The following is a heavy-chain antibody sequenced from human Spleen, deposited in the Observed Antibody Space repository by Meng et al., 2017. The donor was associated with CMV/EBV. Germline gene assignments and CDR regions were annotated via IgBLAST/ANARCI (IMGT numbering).Heavy chain of an antibody. J-gene: IGHJ6*02. V-gene: IGHV3-30-3*01. CDR2: ISYDGSNK. CDR1: GFTFSSYA. D-gene: IGHD6-19*01. CDR3: TRIAVTCVGRGCYGMDV. Sequence: LSLTCAASGFTFSSYAMHWVRQAPGKGLEWVAVISYDGSNKYYADSVKGRFTISRDNSKNTLYLQMNSLRAEDTAVYYCTRIAVTCVGRGCYGMDVWGQGTTVTVSS.